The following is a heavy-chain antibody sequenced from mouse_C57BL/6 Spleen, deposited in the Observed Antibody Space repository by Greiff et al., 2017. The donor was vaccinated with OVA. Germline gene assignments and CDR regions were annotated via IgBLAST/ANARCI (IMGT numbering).Heavy chain of an antibody. CDR2: IHPNSGST. CDR3: AKRITTGYAMDY. CDR1: GYTFTSYW. V-gene: IGHV1-64*01. D-gene: IGHD1-1*01. Sequence: QVQLQQPGAELVKPGASVKLSCKASGYTFTSYWMHWVKQRPGQGLEWIGMIHPNSGSTNYNEKFKSKATLTVDKSSSTAYMQLSSLTSEDSAVYYCAKRITTGYAMDYWGQGTSVTVSS. J-gene: IGHJ4*01.